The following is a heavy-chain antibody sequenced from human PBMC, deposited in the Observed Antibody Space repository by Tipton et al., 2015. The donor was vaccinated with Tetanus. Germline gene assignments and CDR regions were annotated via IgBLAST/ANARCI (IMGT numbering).Heavy chain of an antibody. D-gene: IGHD3-22*01. CDR2: IFYTGSR. J-gene: IGHJ4*02. CDR1: GGLITTGGYS. Sequence: TLSLTCNVSGGLITTGGYSWGWIRQPPGKGLEWIGHIFYTGSRHYNPSVESRVTISVDTSKNQFSLNLTSVTAADTAVYFCARQEPPRRFFYDSSGSSDWGQGILVTVSS. V-gene: IGHV4-39*01. CDR3: ARQEPPRRFFYDSSGSSD.